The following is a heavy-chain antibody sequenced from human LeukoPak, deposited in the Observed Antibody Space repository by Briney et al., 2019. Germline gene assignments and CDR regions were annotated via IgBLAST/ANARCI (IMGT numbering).Heavy chain of an antibody. Sequence: PGGSLRLSCAASGFTFSSYEMNWVRQAPGKGLEWVSYISSSGSTIYYADSVKGRFTISRDNSKNTLYLQMNSLRAEDTAVYYCAKQELWFGEPDDPFDYWGQGTLVTVSS. CDR1: GFTFSSYE. D-gene: IGHD3-10*01. J-gene: IGHJ4*02. CDR2: ISSSGSTI. CDR3: AKQELWFGEPDDPFDY. V-gene: IGHV3-48*03.